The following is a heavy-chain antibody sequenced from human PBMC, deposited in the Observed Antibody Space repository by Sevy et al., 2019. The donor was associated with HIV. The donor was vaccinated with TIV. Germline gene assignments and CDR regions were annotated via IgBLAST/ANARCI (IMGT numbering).Heavy chain of an antibody. CDR1: GYTFTSHE. J-gene: IGHJ4*02. CDR2: IKVKSGET. V-gene: IGHV1-8*01. CDR3: ARDEQRPYYYGSGNMGY. D-gene: IGHD3-10*01. Sequence: ASVKVSCKASGYTFTSHEINWVRQAPGQGLEWMGWIKVKSGETGYAQKFQGRVTMTRDTSITTAYMELSSLRSDDTAVYFCARDEQRPYYYGSGNMGYWGQGTLVTVSS.